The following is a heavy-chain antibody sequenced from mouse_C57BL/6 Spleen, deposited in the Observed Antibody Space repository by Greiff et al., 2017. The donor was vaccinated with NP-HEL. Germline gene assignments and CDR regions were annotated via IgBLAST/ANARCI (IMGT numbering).Heavy chain of an antibody. V-gene: IGHV1-4*01. CDR1: GYTFTSYT. J-gene: IGHJ2*01. Sequence: QVHVKQSGAELARPGASVKMSCKASGYTFTSYTMHWVKQRPGRGLEWIGYINPSSGDTKYNQKFKGKATLTADKSSSTAYMQLSSLTSEDSAVYYCARSGSSWGGHYVDYWGQGTTRTVSS. CDR3: ARSGSSWGGHYVDY. D-gene: IGHD1-1*01. CDR2: INPSSGDT.